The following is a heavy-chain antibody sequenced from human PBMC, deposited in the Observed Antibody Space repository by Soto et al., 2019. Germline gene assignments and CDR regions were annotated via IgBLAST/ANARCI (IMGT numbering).Heavy chain of an antibody. CDR2: ISGSGGST. CDR3: AKAYDFWSAPGYYYYMEV. D-gene: IGHD3-3*01. V-gene: IGHV3-23*01. Sequence: SLRLSCAASGFTFSSYAMSWVLQAPGKGLEWVSAISGSGGSTYYADSVKGRFTISRDNSKNTLYLQMNSLRAEDTAVYYCAKAYDFWSAPGYYYYMEVWGKGTTVTVSS. J-gene: IGHJ6*03. CDR1: GFTFSSYA.